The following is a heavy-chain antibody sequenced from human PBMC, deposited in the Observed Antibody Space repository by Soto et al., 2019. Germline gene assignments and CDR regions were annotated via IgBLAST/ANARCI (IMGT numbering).Heavy chain of an antibody. CDR1: GFTFSSYW. J-gene: IGHJ4*02. V-gene: IGHV3-7*05. CDR3: ARGNHPYVLRFLEWLLGAPFDY. CDR2: IKQDGSEK. D-gene: IGHD3-3*01. Sequence: GGSLRLSCAASGFTFSSYWMSWVRQAPGKGLEWVANIKQDGSEKYYVDSVKGRFTISRDNAKNSLYLQMNSLRAEDTAVYYCARGNHPYVLRFLEWLLGAPFDYWGQGTLVTVSS.